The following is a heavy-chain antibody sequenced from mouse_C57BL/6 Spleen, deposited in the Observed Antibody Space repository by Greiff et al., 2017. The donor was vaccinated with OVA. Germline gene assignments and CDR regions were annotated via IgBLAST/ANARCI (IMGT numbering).Heavy chain of an antibody. D-gene: IGHD2-2*01. CDR3: ARQGMVTTGYYAMDY. Sequence: VQGVESGPGLVAPSQSLSITCTVSGFSLTSYGVHWVRQPPGKGLEWLVVIWSDGSTTYNSALKSRLSISKDNSKSQVFLKMNSLQTDDTAMYYCARQGMVTTGYYAMDYWGQGTSVTVSS. J-gene: IGHJ4*01. CDR2: IWSDGST. V-gene: IGHV2-6-1*01. CDR1: GFSLTSYG.